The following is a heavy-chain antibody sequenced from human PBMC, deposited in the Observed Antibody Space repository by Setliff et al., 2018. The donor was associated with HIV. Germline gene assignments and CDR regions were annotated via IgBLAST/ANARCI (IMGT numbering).Heavy chain of an antibody. CDR2: IYHSGST. CDR1: TYSISSGFY. CDR3: ARLLPGDYYGSGSYFDY. D-gene: IGHD3-10*01. Sequence: SETLSLTCVVSTYSISSGFYWAWIRQPPGKGLEWIGSIYHSGSTYYNPSLKSRVTISIDTSKNQFSLRLTSVTAADTAVYYCARLLPGDYYGSGSYFDYWGQGTMVTVSS. V-gene: IGHV4-38-2*01. J-gene: IGHJ4*03.